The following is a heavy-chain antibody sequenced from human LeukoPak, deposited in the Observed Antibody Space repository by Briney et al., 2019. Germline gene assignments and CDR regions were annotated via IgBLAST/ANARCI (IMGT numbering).Heavy chain of an antibody. CDR3: ARGSSSSEPDWFDP. D-gene: IGHD6-6*01. Sequence: GASVKVSCKASGYTFTNYDLSWVRQAPGQGLEWMGWISAYNGDTNYAQNFQGRVTMTTDTSTSTAYMELRSLRSDDTAVYYCARGSSSSEPDWFDPWGQGTLVTVSS. CDR1: GYTFTNYD. V-gene: IGHV1-18*01. CDR2: ISAYNGDT. J-gene: IGHJ5*02.